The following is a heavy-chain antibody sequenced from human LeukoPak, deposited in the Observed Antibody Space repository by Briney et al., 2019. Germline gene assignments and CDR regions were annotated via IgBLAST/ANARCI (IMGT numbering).Heavy chain of an antibody. Sequence: PSETLSLTCAVNGGSFSGYFWSWIRQPPGKGLEWIGEINHSGSTCYNASLKSRITISVDTSKRQFSLRMNSVTAADTAVYYCARDGVRGWYGYWGQGTLVTVSS. CDR2: INHSGST. V-gene: IGHV4-34*01. J-gene: IGHJ4*02. CDR1: GGSFSGYF. D-gene: IGHD6-19*01. CDR3: ARDGVRGWYGY.